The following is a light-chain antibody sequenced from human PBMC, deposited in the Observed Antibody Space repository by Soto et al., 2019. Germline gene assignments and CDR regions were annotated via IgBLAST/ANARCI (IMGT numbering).Light chain of an antibody. J-gene: IGKJ5*01. CDR3: QHLNSYPIT. CDR1: QAIWTN. Sequence: DIQLTQSPSFLSTSVGDRVTMTCRASQAIWTNLAWYQQKPGRAPRLLIYAASTLQTGVPSRFSGSGSGTEFTLTISSLQPEDFATYYCQHLNSYPITFGQGTRLEIK. CDR2: AAS. V-gene: IGKV1-9*01.